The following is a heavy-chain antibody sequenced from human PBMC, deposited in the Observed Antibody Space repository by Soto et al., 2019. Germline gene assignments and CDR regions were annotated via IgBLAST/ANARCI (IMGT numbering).Heavy chain of an antibody. CDR1: GFTFSIYA. D-gene: IGHD2-21*01. CDR3: AREYSDGWFDA. V-gene: IGHV3-30-3*01. CDR2: ISYDGSNK. Sequence: QVQLVESGGGVVQPGRSLRLSCAASGFTFSIYAMHWVRQAPGKGLEWVAVISYDGSNKYYADSVKGRFTISRDNSKNTVYLQMNSLRAEDSAVYYCAREYSDGWFDAWGQVTLVTVSS. J-gene: IGHJ5*02.